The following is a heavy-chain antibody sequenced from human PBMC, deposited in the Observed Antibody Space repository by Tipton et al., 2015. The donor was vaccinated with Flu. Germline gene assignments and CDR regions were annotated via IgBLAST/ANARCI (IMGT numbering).Heavy chain of an antibody. CDR1: GGTFSSYA. CDR2: IIPIFGTA. J-gene: IGHJ6*02. D-gene: IGHD2-15*01. Sequence: QLVQSGAEVKKPGSSVKVSCKASGGTFSSYAISWVRQAPGQGLEWMGGIIPIFGTANYAQKFQGRVTFTADESTSPAYMELSSLRSEDSAVYYCASTNYCSGGSCYSHYYYGMDVWGQGTTVTVSS. V-gene: IGHV1-69*01. CDR3: ASTNYCSGGSCYSHYYYGMDV.